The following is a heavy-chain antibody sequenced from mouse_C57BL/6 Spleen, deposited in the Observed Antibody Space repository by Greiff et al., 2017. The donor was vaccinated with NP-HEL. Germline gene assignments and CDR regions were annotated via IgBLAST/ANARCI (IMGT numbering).Heavy chain of an antibody. J-gene: IGHJ1*03. Sequence: VQLQQSGAELVRPGASVTLSCKASGYTFTDYEMHWVKQTPVHGLEWIGAIDPETGGTAYNQKFKGKAILTADKSSSTAYMELRSLTSEDSAVYYCTNYYGSWYFDVWGTGTTVTVSS. CDR3: TNYYGSWYFDV. V-gene: IGHV1-15*01. CDR2: IDPETGGT. D-gene: IGHD1-1*01. CDR1: GYTFTDYE.